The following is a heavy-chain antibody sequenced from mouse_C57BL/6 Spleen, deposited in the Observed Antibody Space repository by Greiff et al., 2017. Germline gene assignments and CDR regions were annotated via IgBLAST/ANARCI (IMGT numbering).Heavy chain of an antibody. D-gene: IGHD1-1*01. CDR1: GFTFSDYG. CDR2: ISSGSSTI. CDR3: ARISSLYAMDY. Sequence: EVMLVESGGGLVKPGGSLKLSCAASGFTFSDYGMHWVRQAPEKGLEWVAYISSGSSTIYYADPVKGRFTISRDNAKNTLFLQMTSLRSEDTAMYYCARISSLYAMDYWGQGTSVTVSS. J-gene: IGHJ4*01. V-gene: IGHV5-17*01.